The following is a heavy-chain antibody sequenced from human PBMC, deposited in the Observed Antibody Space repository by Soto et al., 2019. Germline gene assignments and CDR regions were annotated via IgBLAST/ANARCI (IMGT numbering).Heavy chain of an antibody. CDR1: GGSIRSYY. J-gene: IGHJ3*02. CDR2: IYYSGST. Sequence: QVQLQESGPGLVKPSETLSLTCTVSGGSIRSYYWRWIRQPPGKGLEWIGYIYYSGSTNYNPSLKSRVTISVDTSKNQFSLKLTSVTAADTAVYYCARLPVDAFDIWGQGTMVTVSS. D-gene: IGHD4-4*01. CDR3: ARLPVDAFDI. V-gene: IGHV4-59*08.